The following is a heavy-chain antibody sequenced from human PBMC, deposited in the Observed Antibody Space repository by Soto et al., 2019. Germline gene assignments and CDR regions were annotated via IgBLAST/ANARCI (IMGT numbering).Heavy chain of an antibody. J-gene: IGHJ4*02. CDR2: INAGNGNT. Sequence: ASVKVSCKASGYTFTGYAMHWVRQAPGQRLEWMGWINAGNGNTKYSQKFQGRVTMTRNTSISTAYMELSSLRSEDTAVYYCARNFVGTTDFDFWGQGTLVTVSS. D-gene: IGHD1-26*01. CDR1: GYTFTGYA. CDR3: ARNFVGTTDFDF. V-gene: IGHV1-3*01.